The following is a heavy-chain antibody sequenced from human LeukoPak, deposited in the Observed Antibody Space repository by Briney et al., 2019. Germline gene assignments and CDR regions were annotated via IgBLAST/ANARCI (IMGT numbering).Heavy chain of an antibody. Sequence: GGSLRLSCAASGFTFISYTMTWVRQAPGKGLEWVSSISSSSSYTNYADSVKGRFTISRDNAKNSLYLQMNSLRAEDTAVYYCARGAYYYDSSRSGAFDIWGQGTMVTVSS. CDR3: ARGAYYYDSSRSGAFDI. D-gene: IGHD3-22*01. J-gene: IGHJ3*02. V-gene: IGHV3-21*04. CDR2: ISSSSSYT. CDR1: GFTFISYT.